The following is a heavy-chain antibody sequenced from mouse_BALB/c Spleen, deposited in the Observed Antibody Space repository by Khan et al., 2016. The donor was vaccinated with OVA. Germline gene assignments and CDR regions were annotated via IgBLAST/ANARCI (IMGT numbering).Heavy chain of an antibody. CDR2: INPDSSTI. CDR1: GFDFSRYW. Sequence: EVKLLESGGGLVQPGGSLKLSCAASGFDFSRYWMSWVRQAPGKGLEWIGEINPDSSTINYTPSLKDKFIISRDNAKNTLYLQMSKVRSEDTALYYCAGRGDYYGSSPAWFAYWGQGTLVTVSA. D-gene: IGHD1-1*01. CDR3: AGRGDYYGSSPAWFAY. V-gene: IGHV4-1*02. J-gene: IGHJ3*01.